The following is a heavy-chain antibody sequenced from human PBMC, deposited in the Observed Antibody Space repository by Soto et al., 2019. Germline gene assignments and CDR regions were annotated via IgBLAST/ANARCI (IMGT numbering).Heavy chain of an antibody. CDR1: GFTFSSYN. V-gene: IGHV3-48*02. Sequence: EVQLVESGGGLVQPGGSLRLSCAASGFTFSSYNMDWVRQAPGKGLEWVSYITSGSSTIYYADSVKGRFTISRDNAKSSLYLQMNSLRDEDTALYYCARDSGIGGSMDVWGQGTTVTVSS. J-gene: IGHJ6*02. D-gene: IGHD1-26*01. CDR3: ARDSGIGGSMDV. CDR2: ITSGSSTI.